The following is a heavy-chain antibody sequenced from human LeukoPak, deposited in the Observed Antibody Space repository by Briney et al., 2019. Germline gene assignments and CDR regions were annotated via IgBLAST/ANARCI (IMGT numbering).Heavy chain of an antibody. CDR2: INPNSGGT. J-gene: IGHJ5*02. CDR1: GYTRTAYY. V-gene: IGHV1-2*06. Sequence: GASVKVSCKASGYTRTAYYIYWVRQAPGQALEWMGRINPNSGGTDYAQNFQGRVTMTRDTSISTAYMELSRLRSDDTAVYYCARAYCSGGTCYLVENWLDPWGQGTLVTVSS. CDR3: ARAYCSGGTCYLVENWLDP. D-gene: IGHD2-15*01.